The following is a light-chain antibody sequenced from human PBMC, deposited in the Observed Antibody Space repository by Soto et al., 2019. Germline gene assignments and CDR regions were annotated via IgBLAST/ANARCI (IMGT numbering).Light chain of an antibody. V-gene: IGLV1-47*01. J-gene: IGLJ2*01. CDR2: RNN. Sequence: QSVLTQPSSASGTPGQRVTISCFGSSSNIGSNYVYWYQQLPGAAPKLLIYRNNQRPSGVPDRFSGSKSGTSASLAISGLRSEDEADYYCAAWDDSLSGQVVFGGGTKLTVL. CDR1: SSNIGSNY. CDR3: AAWDDSLSGQVV.